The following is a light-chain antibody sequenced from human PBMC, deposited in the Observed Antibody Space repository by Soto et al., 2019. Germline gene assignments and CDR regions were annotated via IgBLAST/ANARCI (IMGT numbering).Light chain of an antibody. CDR3: SSYTSTTTRV. J-gene: IGLJ1*01. CDR1: SSDVGGYNY. CDR2: EVS. Sequence: QTVMTQPASVSGTPGPAITISRTGTSSDVGGYNYVPWYQQHPGKGPKLMIYEVSNRPSGGSNRFPGSKSGNTATLTISGLQAEDADDYYCSSYTSTTTRVFGTGTK. V-gene: IGLV2-14*03.